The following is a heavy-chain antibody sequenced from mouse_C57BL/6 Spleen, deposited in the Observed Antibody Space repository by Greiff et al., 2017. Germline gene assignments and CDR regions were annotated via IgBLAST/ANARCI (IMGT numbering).Heavy chain of an antibody. Sequence: QVHVKQSGPELVKPGASVKISCKASGYAFSSSWMNWVKQRPGKGLEWIGRIYPGDGDTNYNGKFKGKATLTADKSSSTAYMQLSSLTSEDSAVYFCAKFYDDWYFDVWGTGTTVTVSS. CDR1: GYAFSSSW. CDR2: IYPGDGDT. V-gene: IGHV1-82*01. J-gene: IGHJ1*03. CDR3: AKFYDDWYFDV. D-gene: IGHD2-12*01.